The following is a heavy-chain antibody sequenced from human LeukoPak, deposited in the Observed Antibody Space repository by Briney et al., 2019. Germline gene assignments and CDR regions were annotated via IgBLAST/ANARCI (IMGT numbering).Heavy chain of an antibody. CDR2: ISAYNGNT. Sequence: GASVTVSCTASGYTFTSYGISWVRQAPGQGLEWMGWISAYNGNTNYAQKLQGRVTMTTDTSTSTAYMELRSLRSEDTAVYYCTLHIAVAGIDYWGQGTLVTVSS. J-gene: IGHJ4*02. CDR3: TLHIAVAGIDY. V-gene: IGHV1-18*01. D-gene: IGHD6-19*01. CDR1: GYTFTSYG.